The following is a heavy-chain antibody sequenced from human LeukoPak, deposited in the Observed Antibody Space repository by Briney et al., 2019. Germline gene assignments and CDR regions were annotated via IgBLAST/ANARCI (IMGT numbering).Heavy chain of an antibody. V-gene: IGHV3-33*01. D-gene: IGHD6-19*01. CDR2: IWYDGSNK. CDR3: ARLVSSGWSFFDY. J-gene: IGHJ4*02. CDR1: GFTFSSYG. Sequence: GRSLRLSCAASGFTFSSYGMHWVRQAPGKGLEWVAVIWYDGSNKYYADSVKGRFTISRDNSKNTLYLQMNSLRAEDTAVYYCARLVSSGWSFFDYWGQGTLVTVSS.